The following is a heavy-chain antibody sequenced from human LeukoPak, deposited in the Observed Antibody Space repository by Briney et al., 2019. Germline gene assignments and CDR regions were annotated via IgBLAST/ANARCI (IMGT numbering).Heavy chain of an antibody. D-gene: IGHD1-26*01. J-gene: IGHJ4*02. CDR1: GASISGGTYY. CDR2: IYYTGST. V-gene: IGHV4-39*01. Sequence: PSETLSLTCSVSGASISGGTYYWGWIRQPPGKGLEWIGSIYYTGSTYDNPFLKSRVTISVDTSKNQFSLKLSSMTAADTAVYYCARRGGSGRAFDYWGQGTLVTVSS. CDR3: ARRGGSGRAFDY.